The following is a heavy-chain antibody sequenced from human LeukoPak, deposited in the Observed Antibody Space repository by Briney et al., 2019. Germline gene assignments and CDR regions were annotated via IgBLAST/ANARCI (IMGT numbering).Heavy chain of an antibody. CDR2: IYSGGST. Sequence: GGSLRLSCAASGFTVSTNYMSWVRQAPGKGLEWVSIIYSGGSTYYAAYVRGRFTISRDDSKNTLFLQMNSLRAEDTAVYYCARDSIATLPAYYFDSWGQGTLVTVPS. D-gene: IGHD2-21*01. CDR1: GFTVSTNY. CDR3: ARDSIATLPAYYFDS. J-gene: IGHJ4*02. V-gene: IGHV3-66*02.